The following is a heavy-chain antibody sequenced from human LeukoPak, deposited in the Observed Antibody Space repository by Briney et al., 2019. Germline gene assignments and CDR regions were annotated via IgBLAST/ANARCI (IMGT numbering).Heavy chain of an antibody. CDR3: ARVIRGINNNFDY. D-gene: IGHD3-10*01. V-gene: IGHV3-30*04. Sequence: GGSLRLSCAASGFTFSSYAMHWVRQAPGKGLEWVAVISYDGSNKYYADSVKGRFTISRDNSKNTLYLQMNSLRAEDTAVYYCARVIRGINNNFDYWGQGTLVTVSS. CDR1: GFTFSSYA. J-gene: IGHJ4*02. CDR2: ISYDGSNK.